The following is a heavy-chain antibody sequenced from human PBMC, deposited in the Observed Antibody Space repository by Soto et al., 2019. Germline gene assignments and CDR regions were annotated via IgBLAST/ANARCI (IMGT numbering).Heavy chain of an antibody. D-gene: IGHD7-27*01. V-gene: IGHV3-21*01. J-gene: IGHJ6*03. CDR2: ISSSSSYI. Sequence: PGGSLRLSCSASGFTFSSYSMNWVRQAPGKGLEWVSSISSSSSYIYYADSVKGRFTISRDNAKNSLYLQMNSLRAEDTAVYYCARGEDGEYYYYYYYMDVWGKGTTVTVSS. CDR3: ARGEDGEYYYYYYYMDV. CDR1: GFTFSSYS.